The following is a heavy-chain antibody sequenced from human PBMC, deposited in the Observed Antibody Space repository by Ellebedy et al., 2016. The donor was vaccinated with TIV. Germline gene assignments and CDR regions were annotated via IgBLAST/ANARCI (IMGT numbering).Heavy chain of an antibody. CDR1: GLTFSSHA. CDR2: ITESGGNT. D-gene: IGHD4-23*01. J-gene: IGHJ3*01. CDR3: ARDPVGVGPAFDV. Sequence: PGGSLRLSCAASGLTFSSHAMSWVRQAPGKGLEWVSSITESGGNTYYADSVKGRFTISRDNSQDTLFLQMNSLRAEDTAIYFCARDPVGVGPAFDVWGQGTMVTASS. V-gene: IGHV3-23*01.